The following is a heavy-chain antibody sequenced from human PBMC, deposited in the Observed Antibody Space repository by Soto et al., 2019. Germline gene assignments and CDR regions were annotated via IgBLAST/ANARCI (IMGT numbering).Heavy chain of an antibody. CDR1: GFTFTNYA. V-gene: IGHV3-23*01. CDR3: AKDFVASGKRIPFYFDS. Sequence: GGSLRLSCAASGFTFTNYAMTWVRRAPGKGLEWVASISGGGPTKTYADSVRGRFTISRDNSKDTVFLQMNSVRAEDTAIYFCAKDFVASGKRIPFYFDSWGQGTLVTVSS. CDR2: ISGGGPTK. J-gene: IGHJ4*02. D-gene: IGHD6-13*01.